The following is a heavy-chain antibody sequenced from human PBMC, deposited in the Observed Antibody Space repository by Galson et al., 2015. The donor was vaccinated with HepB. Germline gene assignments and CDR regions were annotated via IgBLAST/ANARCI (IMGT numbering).Heavy chain of an antibody. CDR2: ISSNGGST. CDR3: AKDMERGSVAGSYCDY. Sequence: SLRLSCAASGFTFSSYAMHWVRQAPGKGLEYVSAISSNGGSTYYADSVKGRFTISRDNSKNTLYLQMSSLRAEDTAVYYCAKDMERGSVAGSYCDYWGQGTLCTVSS. J-gene: IGHJ4*02. D-gene: IGHD6-19*01. V-gene: IGHV3-64D*09. CDR1: GFTFSSYA.